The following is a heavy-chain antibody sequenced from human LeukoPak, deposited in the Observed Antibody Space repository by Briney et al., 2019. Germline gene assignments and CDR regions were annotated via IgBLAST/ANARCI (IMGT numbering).Heavy chain of an antibody. CDR3: TSSGWYGGYYFDY. D-gene: IGHD6-19*01. CDR2: INPNSGGT. J-gene: IGHJ4*02. CDR1: GYTVTGYY. Sequence: ASVKVSCKASGYTVTGYYMHWVRQAPGQGLEWMGWINPNSGGTNYAQKFQGRVTMTRDTSISTAYMELSRLRSDDTAVYYCTSSGWYGGYYFDYWGQGTLVTVSS. V-gene: IGHV1-2*02.